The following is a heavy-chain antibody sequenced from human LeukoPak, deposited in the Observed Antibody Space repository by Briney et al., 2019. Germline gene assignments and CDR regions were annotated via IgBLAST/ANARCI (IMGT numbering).Heavy chain of an antibody. V-gene: IGHV1-18*01. D-gene: IGHD2-15*01. Sequence: ASVKVSCKASGYTFTNRGISWVRQAPGQGLEWMGWISTYTGDTNFAQNFQGRVTLTTGTTTSTAYMELRSLRSDDTAVYYCARESGGNTMAGDYWGQGTLVTVS. CDR2: ISTYTGDT. CDR1: GYTFTNRG. CDR3: ARESGGNTMAGDY. J-gene: IGHJ4*02.